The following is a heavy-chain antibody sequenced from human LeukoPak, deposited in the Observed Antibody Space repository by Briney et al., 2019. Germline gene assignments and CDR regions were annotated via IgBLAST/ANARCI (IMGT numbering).Heavy chain of an antibody. CDR3: ARDQGGTTVTGWYFDL. CDR1: GGSISSGGYY. Sequence: PSETLSLTCTVSGGSISSGGYYWSWIRQHPGKGLEWIGYIYYSGSTYYNPSLKSRVTISVDTSKNQFSLKLSSVTAADTAVYYCARDQGGTTVTGWYFDLWGRGTLVTVSS. CDR2: IYYSGST. J-gene: IGHJ2*01. V-gene: IGHV4-31*03. D-gene: IGHD4-17*01.